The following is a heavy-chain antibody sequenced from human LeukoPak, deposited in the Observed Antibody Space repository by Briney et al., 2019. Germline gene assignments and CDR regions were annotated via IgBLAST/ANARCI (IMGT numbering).Heavy chain of an antibody. CDR3: AKDSEYDSSGYPGGGDY. CDR2: ISYDGSNK. D-gene: IGHD3-22*01. Sequence: AGRSLRLSCAASGFTFSSYGMHWVRQAPGKGLEWVAVISYDGSNKHYADSVKGRFTISRDNSKNTLYLQMNSLRAEDTAVYYCAKDSEYDSSGYPGGGDYWGQGTLVTVSS. CDR1: GFTFSSYG. V-gene: IGHV3-30*18. J-gene: IGHJ4*02.